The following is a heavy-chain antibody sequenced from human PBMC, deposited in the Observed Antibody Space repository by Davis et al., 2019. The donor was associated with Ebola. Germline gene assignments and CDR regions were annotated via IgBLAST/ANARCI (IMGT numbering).Heavy chain of an antibody. J-gene: IGHJ4*02. D-gene: IGHD3-22*01. Sequence: GESLKISCAASGFTFSSYAIHWVRQAPGKGLEWVAVISYDGSNKYYADSVKGRFTISRDNSKNTLYLQMNSLRAEDTAVYYCARAYYDSSGSPPDYWGQGTLVTVSS. CDR2: ISYDGSNK. CDR3: ARAYYDSSGSPPDY. V-gene: IGHV3-30*04. CDR1: GFTFSSYA.